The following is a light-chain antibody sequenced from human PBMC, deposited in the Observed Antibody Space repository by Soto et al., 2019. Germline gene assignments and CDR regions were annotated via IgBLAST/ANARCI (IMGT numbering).Light chain of an antibody. V-gene: IGKV3-20*01. J-gene: IGKJ4*01. Sequence: EIVLTQSPGTLSLSPGERATLSCRASQSVSSSYLAWYQQKPGQAPRLLIYGAFKRATGIPDRFSGSGSGTDFTLTISRLEPEDSAVYSCQQYGSSPLTFGGGTKVEIK. CDR1: QSVSSSY. CDR3: QQYGSSPLT. CDR2: GAF.